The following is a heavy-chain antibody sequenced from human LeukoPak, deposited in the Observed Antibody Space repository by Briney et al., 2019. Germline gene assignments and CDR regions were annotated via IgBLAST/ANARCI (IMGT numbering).Heavy chain of an antibody. CDR2: IITIVDTSTT. CDR1: GFTFSGSA. V-gene: IGHV3-73*01. D-gene: IGHD1-26*01. J-gene: IGHJ4*02. CDR3: TRPERELKSGSYDY. Sequence: GGSLRLSCAASGFTFSGSAMHWVRQAPGKGLEWVGGIITIVDTSTTAYAAQVKGRFTASRSTSRTSTYLQMISPKTEDTAVYYCTRPERELKSGSYDYWGQGTLVTVSS.